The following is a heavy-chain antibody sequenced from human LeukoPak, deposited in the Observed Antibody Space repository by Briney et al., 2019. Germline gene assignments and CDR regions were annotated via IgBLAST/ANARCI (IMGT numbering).Heavy chain of an antibody. CDR3: ARGVGLKFLSYIDY. V-gene: IGHV1-2*02. CDR2: INPNSGGT. D-gene: IGHD1-26*01. Sequence: ASVKVSCKASGYTFTGYYMHWVRQAPGQGLEWMGWINPNSGGTNYAQKFQGRVTMTRDTSISTAYMELSRLSSVTAADTAVYYCARGVGLKFLSYIDYWGQGTLVTVSS. CDR1: GYTFTGYY. J-gene: IGHJ4*02.